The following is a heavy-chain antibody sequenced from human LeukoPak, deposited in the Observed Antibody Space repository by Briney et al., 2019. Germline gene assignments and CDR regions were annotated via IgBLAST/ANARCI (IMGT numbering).Heavy chain of an antibody. Sequence: GGSPRLSCAASGLTFRNYYMTWIRQAPGKGLEWVSYISASGDTIYYGDSVRGRFTISRDNAKNSLYLDMNTLKAEDTAVYYCARDPSWEILSYFDYWGQGTLVTVSS. CDR2: ISASGDTI. CDR3: ARDPSWEILSYFDY. J-gene: IGHJ4*02. V-gene: IGHV3-11*04. D-gene: IGHD1-26*01. CDR1: GLTFRNYY.